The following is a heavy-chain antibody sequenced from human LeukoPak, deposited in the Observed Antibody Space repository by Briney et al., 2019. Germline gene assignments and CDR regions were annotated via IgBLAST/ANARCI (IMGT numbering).Heavy chain of an antibody. V-gene: IGHV1-2*06. CDR2: INPNSGGT. CDR3: ARDFTTYCTNGVCSDRNWFDL. J-gene: IGHJ5*02. D-gene: IGHD2-8*01. Sequence: ASVKVSCKASGYTFTGYYMHWVRQAPGQGLEWMGRINPNSGGTNYAQKFQGRVTMTRDTSISTAYMELSRLRSDDTAVYYCARDFTTYCTNGVCSDRNWFDLWGQGTLVTVSS. CDR1: GYTFTGYY.